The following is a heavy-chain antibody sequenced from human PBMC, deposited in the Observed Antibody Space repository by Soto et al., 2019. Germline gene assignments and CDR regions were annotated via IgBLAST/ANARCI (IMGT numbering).Heavy chain of an antibody. CDR3: AKRGSGSYYDY. CDR2: ISGSGGST. D-gene: IGHD3-10*01. Sequence: EVQLLESGGGLVQPGGSLRLSCAASGFTFSSYAMSWVRQAPGKGLERVSVISGSGGSTYYADSVKGRFTISRDNSENTLYLQMNSLRAEDTALYYCAKRGSGSYYDYWGQGTLVTVSS. J-gene: IGHJ4*02. CDR1: GFTFSSYA. V-gene: IGHV3-23*01.